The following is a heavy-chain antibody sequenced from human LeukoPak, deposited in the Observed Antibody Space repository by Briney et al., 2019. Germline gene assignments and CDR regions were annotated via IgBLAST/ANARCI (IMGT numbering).Heavy chain of an antibody. CDR3: ARQTGSGLFILP. V-gene: IGHV4-39*01. Sequence: SETLSLTCTVSGVSISSSNSYWGWIRQPPGKGLEWIGSIYYSGNTYYNASLKSQVSISIDTSKNQFSLRLTSVTAADTAVYYCARQTGSGLFILPGGQGALVTVSS. CDR1: GVSISSSNSY. J-gene: IGHJ4*02. CDR2: IYYSGNT. D-gene: IGHD3/OR15-3a*01.